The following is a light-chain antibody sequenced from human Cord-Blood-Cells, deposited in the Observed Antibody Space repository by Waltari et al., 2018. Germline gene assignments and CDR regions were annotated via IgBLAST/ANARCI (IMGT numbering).Light chain of an antibody. J-gene: IGKJ1*01. CDR2: AAS. CDR3: QQSYSTPRT. V-gene: IGKV1-39*01. Sequence: DIQMTQSPSSLSASVGDRVIITCRASQSISSYLNWYQQKPGKAPKRLIYAASSLQSGVPSRFSGSGSGTDFTLTISSLQPEDFATYYCQQSYSTPRTFGQGTKVEIK. CDR1: QSISSY.